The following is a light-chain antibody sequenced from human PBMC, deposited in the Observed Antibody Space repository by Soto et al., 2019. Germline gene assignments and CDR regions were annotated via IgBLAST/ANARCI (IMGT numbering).Light chain of an antibody. CDR1: QSVSSSY. Sequence: EIVWTQSPGSLSLSPGERATLSCRASQSVSSSYLAWYQQKPGQAPRLLIYGASSRATGIPDRFSGSGSGTDFTLTISRLEPEDFAVYYCQQYGSSPRFGGGTKVDI. CDR3: QQYGSSPR. J-gene: IGKJ4*01. CDR2: GAS. V-gene: IGKV3-20*01.